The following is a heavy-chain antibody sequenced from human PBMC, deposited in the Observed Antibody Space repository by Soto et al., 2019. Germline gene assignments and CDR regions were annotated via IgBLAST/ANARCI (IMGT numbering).Heavy chain of an antibody. D-gene: IGHD3-22*01. CDR3: VKRSHSSGYYDYYFDY. CDR2: ISSNGGST. CDR1: GFTFSSYA. J-gene: IGHJ4*02. V-gene: IGHV3-64D*08. Sequence: GGSLRLSCSASGFTFSSYAMHWVRQAPGKGLEYVSAISSNGGSTYYADSVKGRFTISRDNSKNTLYLQMSSLRAEDTAGYYCVKRSHSSGYYDYYFDYWGQGTLVTVSS.